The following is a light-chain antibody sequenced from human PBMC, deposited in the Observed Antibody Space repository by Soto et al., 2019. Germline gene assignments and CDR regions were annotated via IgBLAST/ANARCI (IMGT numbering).Light chain of an antibody. V-gene: IGKV3-20*01. Sequence: EIVLTQSPGTLSLSPGERATLSCRASQSVSSSYLAWYQQKPGQAPGLLIYGASSRATGIPDRFSGSGSGTDFTLTISRLEPEDFAVYYCQQYGSSPRTFGQGTKVDSK. CDR2: GAS. CDR1: QSVSSSY. J-gene: IGKJ1*01. CDR3: QQYGSSPRT.